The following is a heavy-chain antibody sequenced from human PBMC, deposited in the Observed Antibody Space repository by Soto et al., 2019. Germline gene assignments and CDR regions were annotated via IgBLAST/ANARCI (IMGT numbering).Heavy chain of an antibody. V-gene: IGHV4-39*01. CDR2: MYYSGST. J-gene: IGHJ3*02. D-gene: IGHD2-15*01. CDR3: ARIGSGPKGGAFDI. CDR1: GGSISSSSYY. Sequence: SETLSLTCTVSGGSISSSSYYWGWIRQPPGKGLEWIGSMYYSGSTYYNPSLKSRVTISVDTSKNQFSLKLSSVTAADTAVYYCARIGSGPKGGAFDIWGQGTMVTVSS.